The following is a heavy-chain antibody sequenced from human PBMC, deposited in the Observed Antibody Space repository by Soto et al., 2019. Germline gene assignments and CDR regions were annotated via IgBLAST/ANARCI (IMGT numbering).Heavy chain of an antibody. CDR1: GGTFVRHV. D-gene: IGHD2-8*02. Sequence: QVQLVQSGAEVKKPESSVKVSCKTSGGTFVRHVISWVRQAPGQGPEWMGKINPLSGIPNYAQKFQDRVTFTADTDSSTAYMELRSLRSDDTAVYYCATPGCAATWCSPSHNLDHWGQGTLVTVSS. CDR3: ATPGCAATWCSPSHNLDH. CDR2: INPLSGIP. V-gene: IGHV1-69*09. J-gene: IGHJ4*02.